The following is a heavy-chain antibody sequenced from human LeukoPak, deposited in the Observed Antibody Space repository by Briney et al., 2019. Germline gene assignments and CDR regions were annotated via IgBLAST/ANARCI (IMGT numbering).Heavy chain of an antibody. D-gene: IGHD2-21*01. V-gene: IGHV1-2*04. J-gene: IGHJ5*02. Sequence: GASVKVSCKASGYTFTGYYMHWVRQAPGQGLEWMGWINPNSGGTNYAQKFQGWVTMTRDTSISPAYMELSRLRSDDTAVYFCARGRTSGGAVIPGNGVDPLGQGTLVTVS. CDR3: ARGRTSGGAVIPGNGVDP. CDR1: GYTFTGYY. CDR2: INPNSGGT.